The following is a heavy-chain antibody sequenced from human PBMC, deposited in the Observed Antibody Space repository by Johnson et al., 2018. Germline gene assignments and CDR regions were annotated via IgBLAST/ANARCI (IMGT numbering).Heavy chain of an antibody. D-gene: IGHD1-26*01. CDR3: AKDQMAANTWYREAFDS. J-gene: IGHJ3*02. Sequence: QVQLVQSGGGVVQPGRSLRLSCAASGFTFSSYAMHWVRQAPGKGLEWVAVISYDGSNKYYADSVKGRFTISRDNSKNTLYLQMNSLRAEDTAVYYCAKDQMAANTWYREAFDSWGQGTMVTVSS. CDR2: ISYDGSNK. V-gene: IGHV3-30-3*01. CDR1: GFTFSSYA.